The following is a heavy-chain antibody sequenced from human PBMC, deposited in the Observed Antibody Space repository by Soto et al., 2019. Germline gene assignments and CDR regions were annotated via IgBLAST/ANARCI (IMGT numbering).Heavy chain of an antibody. CDR1: GYTFTSYG. J-gene: IGHJ6*03. D-gene: IGHD2-15*01. CDR3: ARDQDIPSYYYYMDG. Sequence: ASVKVSCKASGYTFTSYGISWVRQAPGQGLEWMGWISAYNGNTNYAQKLQGRVTMTTDTSTSTAYMELRSLRSDDTAVYYCARDQDIPSYYYYMDGWGKGTTVTVSS. V-gene: IGHV1-18*01. CDR2: ISAYNGNT.